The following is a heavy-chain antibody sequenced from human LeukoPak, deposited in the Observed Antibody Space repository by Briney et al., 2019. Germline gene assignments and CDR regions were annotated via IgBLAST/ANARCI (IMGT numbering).Heavy chain of an antibody. D-gene: IGHD3-3*01. CDR2: ISSSSSYI. V-gene: IGHV3-21*01. CDR1: GFTFSSYS. Sequence: GGSLRLSCAASGFTFSSYSMNWVRQAPGKGLEWVSSISSSSSYIYYADSVKGRFTISRDNAKNSLYLQMNSLRAEDTAVYYCARASYDSDFWSGYYTRWGQGTLVTVSS. CDR3: ARASYDSDFWSGYYTR. J-gene: IGHJ4*02.